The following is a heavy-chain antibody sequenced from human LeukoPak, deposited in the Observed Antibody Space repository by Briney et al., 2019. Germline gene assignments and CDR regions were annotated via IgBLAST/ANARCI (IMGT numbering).Heavy chain of an antibody. V-gene: IGHV4-59*08. D-gene: IGHD3-22*01. J-gene: IGHJ4*02. CDR2: IYYSGST. CDR1: GGSIGKYH. CDR3: ARLRDSSGYYFD. Sequence: SETLSLTCSVSGGSIGKYHWTWIRQPPGKGLEWIGYIYYSGSTNYNPSLKSRVTISVDTSKNQFSLKLSSVTAADTAVYYCARLRDSSGYYFDWGQGTLVTVSS.